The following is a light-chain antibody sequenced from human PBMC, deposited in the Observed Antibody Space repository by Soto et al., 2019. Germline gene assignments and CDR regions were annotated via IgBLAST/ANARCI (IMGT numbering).Light chain of an antibody. CDR1: NSDVGGYNY. Sequence: QSALTQPPSASGSPGQSVTISCTGTNSDVGGYNYVSWYQQHPGKAPKLMIYEVIKRPSGVPDRFSGSKSGNTASLTVSGLQAEDEADYYCSSYAGSTNLVFGGGTSSPS. CDR3: SSYAGSTNLV. J-gene: IGLJ3*02. V-gene: IGLV2-8*01. CDR2: EVI.